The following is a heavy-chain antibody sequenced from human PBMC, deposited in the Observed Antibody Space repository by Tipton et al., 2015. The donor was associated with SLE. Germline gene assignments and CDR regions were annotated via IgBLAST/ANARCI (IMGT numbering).Heavy chain of an antibody. CDR3: ATTGGYCSANSCASDSFDF. CDR1: RDSISGSSYY. V-gene: IGHV4-39*02. D-gene: IGHD2-15*01. CDR2: IYYSGST. Sequence: TLSLTCTVSRDSISGSSYYWGWIRQSPGKGLEWIGSIYYSGSTYYNPSLKSRVTISVDTSKNHFSLKLSYGTAADTAVYFCATTGGYCSANSCASDSFDFWGHGTMVTVSS. J-gene: IGHJ3*01.